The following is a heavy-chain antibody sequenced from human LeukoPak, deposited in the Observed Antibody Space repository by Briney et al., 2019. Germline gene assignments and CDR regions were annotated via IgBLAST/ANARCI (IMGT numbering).Heavy chain of an antibody. V-gene: IGHV7-4-1*02. CDR3: ARAFQSLGGLSLPDY. CDR2: IHPSTGNP. CDR1: GYSFTNYA. Sequence: ASVKVSCKPSGYSFTNYAMNWVRQAPGQGLEWIGWIHPSTGNPTYDQGFTGRIVFSLDTSFSTTYLQNSSLKAEDTAVYFCARAFQSLGGLSLPDYWGQGTLLTVSS. J-gene: IGHJ4*02. D-gene: IGHD3-16*02.